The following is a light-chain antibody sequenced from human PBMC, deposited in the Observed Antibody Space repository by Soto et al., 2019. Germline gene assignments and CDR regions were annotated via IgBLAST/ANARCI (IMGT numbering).Light chain of an antibody. CDR1: QSISSY. V-gene: IGKV1-39*01. J-gene: IGKJ4*01. CDR3: QQSYSTPPA. Sequence: DIQMTQSPSSLSASVGDRVTITCRASQSISSYLNWYQQKPGKAPKLLIYAASSLQSGVPSRFSCSRSVTDFTLTISSLQPEDFATYYCQQSYSTPPAFGGGTKVEIK. CDR2: AAS.